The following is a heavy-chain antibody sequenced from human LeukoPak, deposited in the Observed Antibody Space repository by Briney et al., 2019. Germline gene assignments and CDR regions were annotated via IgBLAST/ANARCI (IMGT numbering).Heavy chain of an antibody. J-gene: IGHJ6*02. Sequence: ASVKVSCKASGYTFTGYYMHWVRQAPGQGLEWMGWINPNSGGTNYAQKFQGRVTMTRDTSISTAYMELSRLRSDDTAVYYCARDGWRFGDIRYGMDVWGQGTTVTVSS. D-gene: IGHD3-10*01. CDR1: GYTFTGYY. V-gene: IGHV1-2*02. CDR3: ARDGWRFGDIRYGMDV. CDR2: INPNSGGT.